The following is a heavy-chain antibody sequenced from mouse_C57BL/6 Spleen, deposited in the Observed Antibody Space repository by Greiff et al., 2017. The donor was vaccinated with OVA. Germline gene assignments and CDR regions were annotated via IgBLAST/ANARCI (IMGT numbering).Heavy chain of an antibody. Sequence: EVKLMESGPGLAKPSQTLSLTCSVTGYSITSDYWNWIRKFPGNKLEYMGYISYSGSTYYNPSLKSRISITRDTSKNQYYLQLNSVTTEDTATDYCARSRYDYDWYFDVWGTGTTVTVSS. J-gene: IGHJ1*03. CDR2: ISYSGST. CDR1: GYSITSDY. CDR3: ARSRYDYDWYFDV. V-gene: IGHV3-8*01. D-gene: IGHD2-4*01.